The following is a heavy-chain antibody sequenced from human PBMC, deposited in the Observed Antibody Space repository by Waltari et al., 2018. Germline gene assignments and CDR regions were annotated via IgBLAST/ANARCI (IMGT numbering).Heavy chain of an antibody. D-gene: IGHD1-7*01. Sequence: QVQLQESGPGLVKPSETLSLTCTVSGGSISSYYWGWIRQPPGKGLEWIGSIYHSGSTYYNPSLKSRVTISVDTSKNQFSLKLSSVTAADTAVYYCARHRLELIGYWGQGTLVTVSS. CDR2: IYHSGST. CDR3: ARHRLELIGY. V-gene: IGHV4-38-2*02. CDR1: GGSISSYY. J-gene: IGHJ4*02.